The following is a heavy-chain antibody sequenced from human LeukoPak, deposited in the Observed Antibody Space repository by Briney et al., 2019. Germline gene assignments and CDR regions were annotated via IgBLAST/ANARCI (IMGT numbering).Heavy chain of an antibody. Sequence: GVSLRLSCAASGFTFSSYAMSWVRQAPGKGLEWVSAISGSGGSTYYADSVEGRFTISRDNSKNTLYLQMNSLRAEDTAVYYCAKDCSGGSCYSFFDPWGQGTLVTVSS. D-gene: IGHD2-15*01. CDR1: GFTFSSYA. CDR3: AKDCSGGSCYSFFDP. J-gene: IGHJ5*02. V-gene: IGHV3-23*01. CDR2: ISGSGGST.